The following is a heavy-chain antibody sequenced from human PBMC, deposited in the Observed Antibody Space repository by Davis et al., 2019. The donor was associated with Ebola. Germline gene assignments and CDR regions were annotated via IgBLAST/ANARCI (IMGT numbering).Heavy chain of an antibody. CDR3: ARDSVAAPIYYYYGMDV. V-gene: IGHV3-33*01. CDR2: IWYDGSNK. J-gene: IGHJ6*02. D-gene: IGHD6-13*01. CDR1: GFTFGDYA. Sequence: GESLKISCTASGFTFGDYAMSWVRQAPGKGLEWVAVIWYDGSNKYYADSVKGRFTISRDNSKNTLYLQMNSLRAEDTAVYYCARDSVAAPIYYYYGMDVWGQGTTVTVSS.